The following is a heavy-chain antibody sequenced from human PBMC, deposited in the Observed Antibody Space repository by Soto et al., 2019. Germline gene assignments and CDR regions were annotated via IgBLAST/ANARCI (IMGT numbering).Heavy chain of an antibody. V-gene: IGHV1-18*01. CDR2: ISANNRDT. Sequence: QVRLVQSGSEVKKPGAAVKVSCETSGTTFTSFGFAWVRQAPGHGLEWVGWISANNRDTHYAEKFQGRVNMTIDTSTRTTYLELSSLRSNDTAVYYCARTSWRLSFPWPFDYWGQGTLVTVSS. CDR1: GTTFTSFG. CDR3: ARTSWRLSFPWPFDY. D-gene: IGHD6-25*01. J-gene: IGHJ4*02.